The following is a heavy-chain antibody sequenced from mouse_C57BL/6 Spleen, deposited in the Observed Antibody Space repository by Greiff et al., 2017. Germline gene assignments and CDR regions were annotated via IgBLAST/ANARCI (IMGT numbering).Heavy chain of an antibody. V-gene: IGHV3-6*01. CDR3: ARRGMVTTRGDFDY. Sequence: EVQLQESGPGLVKPSQSLSLTCSVTGYSITSGYYWNWIRQFPGNKLEWMGYISYDGSNNYNPSLKNRISITRDTSKNQFFLKLNSVTTEDTATYYCARRGMVTTRGDFDYWGQGTTLTVSS. J-gene: IGHJ2*01. CDR1: GYSITSGYY. D-gene: IGHD2-2*01. CDR2: ISYDGSN.